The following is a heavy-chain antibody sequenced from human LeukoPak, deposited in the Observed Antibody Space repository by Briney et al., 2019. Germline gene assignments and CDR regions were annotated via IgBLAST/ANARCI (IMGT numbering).Heavy chain of an antibody. Sequence: PGGSLRLSCAASGFTFSTYAMSWVRQAPGKGLEWVSTVRDSGGSTFYADSVKGRFTISRDNSKNTLYLQMSSLRAEDTAVYFCAKGSDYYGSGSYFNSNWFDPWGQGTLVTVSS. D-gene: IGHD3-10*01. CDR2: VRDSGGST. J-gene: IGHJ5*02. CDR3: AKGSDYYGSGSYFNSNWFDP. V-gene: IGHV3-23*01. CDR1: GFTFSTYA.